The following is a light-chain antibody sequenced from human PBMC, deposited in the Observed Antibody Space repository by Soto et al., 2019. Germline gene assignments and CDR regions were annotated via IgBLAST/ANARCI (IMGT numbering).Light chain of an antibody. CDR2: AAS. Sequence: DIPMTQSPSSLSASVGDRVTITCRASESIARHLNWYQQKPGKAPKLLIYAASSLHNGVPSRFRGGGSGTDFTLTISNLQPEDVATYYCQQTYSTLSITFGQGTRLEMK. V-gene: IGKV1-39*01. CDR3: QQTYSTLSIT. J-gene: IGKJ5*01. CDR1: ESIARH.